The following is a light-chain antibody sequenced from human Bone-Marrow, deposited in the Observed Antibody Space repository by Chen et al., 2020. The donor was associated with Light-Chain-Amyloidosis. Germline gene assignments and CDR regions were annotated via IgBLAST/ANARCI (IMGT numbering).Light chain of an antibody. CDR1: NIGSTS. CDR2: DDS. CDR3: QVWDRSSDRPV. V-gene: IGLV3-21*02. J-gene: IGLJ3*02. Sequence: SYVLPQPSSVSVSPGQTATIACGGNNIGSTSVHWYQQTPGQAPLLVVYDDSDRPAGIPERLSGSNSGNTATLTISRVEAGDEAEYYCQVWDRSSDRPVFGGGTKLTVL.